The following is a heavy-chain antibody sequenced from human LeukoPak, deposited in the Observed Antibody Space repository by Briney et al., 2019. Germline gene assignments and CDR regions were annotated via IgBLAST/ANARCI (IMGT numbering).Heavy chain of an antibody. CDR1: GFTFSSYG. CDR3: AKRGPGVATRRDYYYYMDV. J-gene: IGHJ6*03. V-gene: IGHV3-30*02. D-gene: IGHD5-12*01. Sequence: PGGSLRLSCAASGFTFSSYGMHWVRQAPGKGLEWVAFIRYDGSNKYCADSVKGRFTISRDNSKNTLYLQMNSLRAEDTAVYYCAKRGPGVATRRDYYYYMDVWGKGTTVTISS. CDR2: IRYDGSNK.